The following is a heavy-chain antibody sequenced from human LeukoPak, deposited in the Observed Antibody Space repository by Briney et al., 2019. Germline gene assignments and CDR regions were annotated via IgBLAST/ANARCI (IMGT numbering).Heavy chain of an antibody. CDR2: IIPIFGTA. CDR3: ARGGGDYGDWSGLYYYYYMDV. J-gene: IGHJ6*03. CDR1: GGTFSSYA. V-gene: IGHV1-69*01. D-gene: IGHD4-17*01. Sequence: GASVKVSCKASGGTFSSYAISWVRQAPGQGLEWMGGIIPIFGTANYAQKFQGRVTITADESTSTAYMELSSLRSEDTAVYYCARGGGDYGDWSGLYYYYYMDVWGKGTTVTISS.